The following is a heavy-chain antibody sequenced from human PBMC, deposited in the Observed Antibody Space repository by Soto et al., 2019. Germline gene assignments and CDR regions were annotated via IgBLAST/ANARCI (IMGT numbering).Heavy chain of an antibody. J-gene: IGHJ6*02. CDR2: IWYDGSNK. D-gene: IGHD6-13*01. Sequence: GGSLRLSCAASGFTFSSYGMHWVRQAPGKGLEWVAVIWYDGSNKYYADSVKGRFTISRDNSKNTLYLQMNSLRAEDTAVYYCARGGVSSSSWSLSYYYYYGMDVWGQGTTVTVSS. CDR1: GFTFSSYG. V-gene: IGHV3-33*01. CDR3: ARGGVSSSSWSLSYYYYYGMDV.